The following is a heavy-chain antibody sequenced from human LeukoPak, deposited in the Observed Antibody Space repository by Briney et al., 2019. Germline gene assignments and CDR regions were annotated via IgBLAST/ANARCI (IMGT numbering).Heavy chain of an antibody. J-gene: IGHJ4*02. CDR3: AKIGTYFDFDT. CDR1: GFTFSSSW. D-gene: IGHD1-26*01. V-gene: IGHV3-7*01. Sequence: PGGSLRLSCAASGFTFSSSWMSWVRQAPGKGLEWVANIDQGGIEKYYVDSVKGRFTISRDNAKNSLYLQMNSLSPEDTAVYYCAKIGTYFDFDTWGQGTLVTVSS. CDR2: IDQGGIEK.